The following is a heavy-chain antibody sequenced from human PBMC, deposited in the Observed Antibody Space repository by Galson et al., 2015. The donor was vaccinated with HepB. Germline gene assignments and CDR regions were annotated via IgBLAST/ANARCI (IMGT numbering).Heavy chain of an antibody. CDR3: AKDTYSSGWYSGAFDI. Sequence: SLRLSCAASGLTFDDYAMHWVRQAPGKGLEWVSGISWNSGSIGYADSVKGRFSISRDNAKNSLYLQMNSLRPEDTALYYCAKDTYSSGWYSGAFDIWGQGTMVTVSS. CDR2: ISWNSGSI. CDR1: GLTFDDYA. D-gene: IGHD6-19*01. V-gene: IGHV3-9*01. J-gene: IGHJ3*02.